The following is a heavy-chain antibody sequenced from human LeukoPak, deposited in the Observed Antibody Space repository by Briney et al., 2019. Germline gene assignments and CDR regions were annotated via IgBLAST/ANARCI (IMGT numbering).Heavy chain of an antibody. D-gene: IGHD2-8*01. CDR2: ISTSSSQK. J-gene: IGHJ3*02. CDR3: ARVGLLVNGAFDI. V-gene: IGHV3-21*01. CDR1: GFNFKNYF. Sequence: GGSLRLSCAASGFNFKNYFMIWVRQAPGKGLEWVSTISTSSSQKNYADSVTGRFYISRDNVNNSMFLEMNSLRGDDTALYYCARVGLLVNGAFDIWGQGTMVTVSS.